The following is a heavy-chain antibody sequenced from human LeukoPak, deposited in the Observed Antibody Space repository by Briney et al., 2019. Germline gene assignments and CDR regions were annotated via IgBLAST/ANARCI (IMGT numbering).Heavy chain of an antibody. CDR2: INPNSGNT. Sequence: GASVKVSCKASGYTFTSYDINWVRQATGQGLEWMGWINPNSGNTGYAQKFQGRVTMTRNTSISTAYMELSSLRSEDTAVYYCARAGCSSASCHDAFDIWGQGTMVTVSS. J-gene: IGHJ3*02. CDR1: GYTFTSYD. D-gene: IGHD2-2*01. CDR3: ARAGCSSASCHDAFDI. V-gene: IGHV1-8*01.